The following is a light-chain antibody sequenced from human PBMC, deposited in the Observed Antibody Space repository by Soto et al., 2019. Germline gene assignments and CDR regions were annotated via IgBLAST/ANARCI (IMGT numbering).Light chain of an antibody. V-gene: IGKV1-5*01. CDR1: QSISSW. CDR2: DAS. J-gene: IGKJ1*01. Sequence: DIQMTQSPSTLSASVGDRVTITCRASQSISSWLAWYQQKPGKAPKLLIYDASSLESGVPSRFSGSVSGTEFPLTISSLQPDDFANYYCQQYNSYPWPFGQGNKVEIK. CDR3: QQYNSYPWP.